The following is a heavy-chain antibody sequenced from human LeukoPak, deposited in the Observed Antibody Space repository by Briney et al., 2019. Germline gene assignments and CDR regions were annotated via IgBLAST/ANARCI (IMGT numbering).Heavy chain of an antibody. CDR1: GFTFSSSA. Sequence: GGSLRLSCAASGFTFSSSAMSWVRQAPGKGLEWVSTISGSGGSANYADSVKGRFTVSRDNSKNTLYMQMNSLRVEDTAVYYCPRKYDSSGYYDHWGQGTLVTVSS. D-gene: IGHD3-22*01. J-gene: IGHJ4*02. V-gene: IGHV3-23*01. CDR2: ISGSGGSA. CDR3: PRKYDSSGYYDH.